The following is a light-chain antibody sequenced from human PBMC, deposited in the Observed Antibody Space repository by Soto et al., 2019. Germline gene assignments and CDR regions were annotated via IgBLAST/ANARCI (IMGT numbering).Light chain of an antibody. CDR3: QQFDSSVT. Sequence: EIVLTQSPGSLSLSPGERATLSCRASQSVSSTFFAWYQQRPGQAPRLLMYGASSRATGIPERFSGSGSGTDLTLTISRLEPEEFAVYYCQQFDSSVTFGQGTKVEIK. CDR1: QSVSSTF. V-gene: IGKV3-20*01. CDR2: GAS. J-gene: IGKJ1*01.